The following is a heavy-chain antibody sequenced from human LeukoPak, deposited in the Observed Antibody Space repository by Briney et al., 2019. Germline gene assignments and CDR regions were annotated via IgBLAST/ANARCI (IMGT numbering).Heavy chain of an antibody. J-gene: IGHJ4*02. Sequence: SETLSLTCTVSGGSISSYYWSWIRQPAGKGLEWIGRIYTSGSTNYNPSLKSRVTMSVDTPKNQFSLKLSSVTAADTAVYYCARAGYDSSGYSAYFDYWGQGTLVTVSS. CDR3: ARAGYDSSGYSAYFDY. CDR1: GGSISSYY. CDR2: IYTSGST. V-gene: IGHV4-4*07. D-gene: IGHD3-22*01.